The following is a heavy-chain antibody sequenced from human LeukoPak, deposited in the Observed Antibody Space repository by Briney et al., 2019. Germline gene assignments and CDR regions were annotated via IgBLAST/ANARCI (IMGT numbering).Heavy chain of an antibody. J-gene: IGHJ4*02. CDR1: GFTFSSYA. CDR2: ISGSGGST. V-gene: IGHV3-23*01. D-gene: IGHD1-26*01. Sequence: GGSLRLSCAASGFTFSSYAMSWVRQAPGKGLEWVSAISGSGGSTYYADSVKGRFTISRDNSKNTLYLQMNSLKTEDTAVYYCARVRSSGSYPDYWGQGTLVTVSS. CDR3: ARVRSSGSYPDY.